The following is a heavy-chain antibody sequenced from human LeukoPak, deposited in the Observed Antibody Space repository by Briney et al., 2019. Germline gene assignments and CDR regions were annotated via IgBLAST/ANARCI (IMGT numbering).Heavy chain of an antibody. CDR2: LEPNSGGG. D-gene: IGHD3-22*01. J-gene: IGHJ4*02. V-gene: IGHV1-2*02. CDR1: GYTFTGKF. CDR3: AIKKYYDSSGYSKAFDY. Sequence: ASVKVSCKTSGYTFTGKFLHWLRQAPGQGLEWMGGLEPNSGGGDYGQILRSRVIVTRDTSVSTAYMELSRLRSDDTAVYYCAIKKYYDSSGYSKAFDYWGQGTLVTVSP.